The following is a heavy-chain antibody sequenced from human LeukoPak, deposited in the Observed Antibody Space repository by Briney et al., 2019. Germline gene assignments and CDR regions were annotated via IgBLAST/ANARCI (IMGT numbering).Heavy chain of an antibody. V-gene: IGHV1-2*02. Sequence: ASVKVSCKASGYTFTGYYMHWVRQAPGQGLEWMGWINPNSGGTNYAQKFQGRVTMTRDTSISTAYMELSRLRSDDTAVYYCARSSSSWSGLGYWGQGTLVTVSS. CDR1: GYTFTGYY. CDR2: INPNSGGT. CDR3: ARSSSSWSGLGY. D-gene: IGHD6-13*01. J-gene: IGHJ4*02.